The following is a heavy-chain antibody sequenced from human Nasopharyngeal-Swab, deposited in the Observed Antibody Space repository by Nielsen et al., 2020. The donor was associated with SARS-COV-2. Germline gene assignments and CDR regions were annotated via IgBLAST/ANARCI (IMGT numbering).Heavy chain of an antibody. CDR1: GFTFSSYS. J-gene: IGHJ4*02. V-gene: IGHV3-23*01. CDR2: ISGSGDISGSGGST. CDR3: AKDLRGPYFF. D-gene: IGHD2/OR15-2a*01. Sequence: GESLKISCVASGFTFSSYSMHWVRQAPGKGLEWVAAISGSGDISGSGGSTYYADSVKGRFTISRDNSKNTLSLQMNGLGAEDTAVYYCAKDLRGPYFFWGQGTLVTVSS.